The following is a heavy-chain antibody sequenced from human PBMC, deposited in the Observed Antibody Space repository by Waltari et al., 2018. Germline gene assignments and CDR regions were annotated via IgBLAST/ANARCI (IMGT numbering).Heavy chain of an antibody. CDR2: IRSRFKGDAT. CDR1: GLIISDYA. CDR3: IRPFEMGID. J-gene: IGHJ4*02. V-gene: IGHV3-73*01. Sequence: EVQLVESGGALVQPGGSLKRSWPACGLIISDYAIHWARQASGKGPEWVGRIRSRFKGDATAYGESVQGRFTISRDDSKNTVYLEMNSLKTDDTAVYYCIRPFEMGIDWGQGTLVTVSS. D-gene: IGHD7-27*01.